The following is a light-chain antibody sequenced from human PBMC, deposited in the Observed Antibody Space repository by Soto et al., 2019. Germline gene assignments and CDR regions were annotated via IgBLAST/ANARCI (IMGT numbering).Light chain of an antibody. V-gene: IGKV1-12*01. J-gene: IGKJ4*01. CDR3: QQSNSFPRT. Sequence: DIQMTQSPSFVSASVGDRVTITCRASQAVSTWLAWYQQKPGDAPKLLIYAASTLQSGVPSRFSGSGSGTDFTLTIRSLQPEDFATYYCQQSNSFPRTFXGGTKLDIK. CDR2: AAS. CDR1: QAVSTW.